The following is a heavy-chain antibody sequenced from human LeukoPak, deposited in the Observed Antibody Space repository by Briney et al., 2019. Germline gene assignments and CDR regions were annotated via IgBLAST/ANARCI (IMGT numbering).Heavy chain of an antibody. J-gene: IGHJ4*02. D-gene: IGHD3-10*01. CDR1: GYTFTSYY. V-gene: IGHV1-46*01. CDR2: INPSGGST. CDR3: ARSYIAGSGIDYFDY. Sequence: GASVKVSCKASGYTFTSYYMHWVRQAPGQGLEWMGIINPSGGSTSYAQKFQGRVTMTRDMSTSTVYMELSSLRSEDTAVYYCARSYIAGSGIDYFDYWGQGTLVTVSS.